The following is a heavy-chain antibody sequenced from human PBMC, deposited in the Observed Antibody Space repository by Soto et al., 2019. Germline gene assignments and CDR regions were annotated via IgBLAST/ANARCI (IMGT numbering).Heavy chain of an antibody. Sequence: PSETLSLTCTVSGGSISSYYWSWIRQPPGKGLEWIGYIYYSGSTNYNPSLKSRVTISVDTSKNQFSLKLSSVTAADTAVYYCARDRSEAAAGTDYYYGMDAWGQGTTVTVSS. D-gene: IGHD6-13*01. J-gene: IGHJ6*02. CDR1: GGSISSYY. CDR2: IYYSGST. CDR3: ARDRSEAAAGTDYYYGMDA. V-gene: IGHV4-59*01.